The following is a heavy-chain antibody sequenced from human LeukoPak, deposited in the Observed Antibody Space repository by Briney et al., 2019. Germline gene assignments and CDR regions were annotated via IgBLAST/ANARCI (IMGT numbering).Heavy chain of an antibody. CDR2: ISSNRSDT. V-gene: IGHV3-48*01. CDR3: ARVDSKFGVVTLPFAY. CDR1: GFTFSSYS. D-gene: IGHD3-3*01. J-gene: IGHJ4*02. Sequence: GGSLRLSCAASGFTFSSYSINWVRQAPGKGLEWISFISSNRSDTYYADSVKGRFTISRDNAKNSLYLQMNSLRAEDTAVYYCARVDSKFGVVTLPFAYWGQGTLVTVSS.